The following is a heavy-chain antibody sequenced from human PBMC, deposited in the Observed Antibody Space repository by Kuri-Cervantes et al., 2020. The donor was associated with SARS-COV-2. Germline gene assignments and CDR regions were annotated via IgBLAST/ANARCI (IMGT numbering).Heavy chain of an antibody. CDR1: GGSISSGGYY. CDR2: VYYNGNT. CDR3: ARGGTTVPTSGAFDF. J-gene: IGHJ3*01. V-gene: IGHV4-31*03. D-gene: IGHD4-17*01. Sequence: SETLSLTCTVSGGSISSGGYYWSWVRQHPGRGPEWIGYVYYNGNTFYSPSLKSRVTMSIDTSRNQFSLRLSSVTAADTAVYYCARGGTTVPTSGAFDFWGQGTTVTVSS.